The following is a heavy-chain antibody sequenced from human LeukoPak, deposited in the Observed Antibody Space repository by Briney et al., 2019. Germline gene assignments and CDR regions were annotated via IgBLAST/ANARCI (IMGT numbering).Heavy chain of an antibody. D-gene: IGHD1-14*01. V-gene: IGHV4-59*08. CDR3: VRHGTGPKAFDI. J-gene: IGHJ3*02. CDR2: IYYSGST. Sequence: PSETLSLTCTVSGGSISGYYWSWIRQPPGKGLEWIAQIYYSGSTICNPSLESRLTISVHTSKNQLSLKVSSVTAADTAVYYCVRHGTGPKAFDIWGQGIMVTVSS. CDR1: GGSISGYY.